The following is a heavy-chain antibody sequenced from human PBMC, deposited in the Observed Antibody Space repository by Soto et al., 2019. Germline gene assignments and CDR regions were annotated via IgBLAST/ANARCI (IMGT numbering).Heavy chain of an antibody. V-gene: IGHV1-69*02. CDR1: GGTFSSYN. CDR2: IIPILGIA. D-gene: IGHD3-22*01. J-gene: IGHJ4*02. CDR3: ATAPYYDSSGARDY. Sequence: QVQLVQSGAEVKKPGSSVKVSCKASGGTFSSYNISWVRQAPEQGLEWMGRIIPILGIANYAQKLQGRVTITADKSTSTEYMELSSLRSEDTAVYYCATAPYYDSSGARDYWGQGTLVTGSS.